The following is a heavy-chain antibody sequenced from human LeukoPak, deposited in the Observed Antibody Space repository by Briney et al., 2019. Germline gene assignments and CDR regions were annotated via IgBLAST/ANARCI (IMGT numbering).Heavy chain of an antibody. Sequence: PSQTLSLTCTVSGGSINSGDYYWSWIRQPPGKGLEWIGYIYYRGSTYYNPSLKSRVTISVDTSKNQFSLKLSSVTAAGTAVYYCARDLGGFGEFRYWGQGALVTGSS. CDR2: IYYRGST. D-gene: IGHD3-10*01. J-gene: IGHJ4*02. CDR1: GGSINSGDYY. V-gene: IGHV4-30-4*01. CDR3: ARDLGGFGEFRY.